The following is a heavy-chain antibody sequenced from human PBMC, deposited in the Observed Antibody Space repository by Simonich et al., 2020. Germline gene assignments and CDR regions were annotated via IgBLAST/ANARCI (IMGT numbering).Heavy chain of an antibody. CDR1: GGSISSYY. J-gene: IGHJ4*02. D-gene: IGHD5-12*01. Sequence: QVQLQESGPGLVKPSETLSLTCTVSGGSISSYYWSCIRQPPEKGLEWIGYIYYRGSTNYNPSRKSRVTISVDTAKNQCSLKLSAVTAADTAVYYCARHDRWLQFYFDYWGQGTLVTVSS. CDR2: IYYRGST. CDR3: ARHDRWLQFYFDY. V-gene: IGHV4-59*08.